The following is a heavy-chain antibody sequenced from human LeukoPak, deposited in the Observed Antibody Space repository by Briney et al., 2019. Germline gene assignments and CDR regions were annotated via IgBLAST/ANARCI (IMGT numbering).Heavy chain of an antibody. Sequence: GGSLRLSCAASGFIFSSYGMNWVRQAPGKGLEWVSYISSSSSTIQYADSVKGRFTISRDNSKNTLYLQMNSLRAEDTAVYYCAKVYCSGGSCYYNDYWGQGTLVTVSS. J-gene: IGHJ4*02. CDR3: AKVYCSGGSCYYNDY. CDR2: ISSSSSTI. CDR1: GFIFSSYG. D-gene: IGHD2-15*01. V-gene: IGHV3-48*01.